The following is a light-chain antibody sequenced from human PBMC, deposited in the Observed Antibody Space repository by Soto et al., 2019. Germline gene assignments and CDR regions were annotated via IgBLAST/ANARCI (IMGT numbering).Light chain of an antibody. Sequence: QSALTQPPSVSAAPGQKVTISCSGSSSNIGNNYVSWYQQLPGTAPKLLIYDNISRPSGIPDRFSGSKSGTSATLGITGLQTGDEADYYCGTWDSSLSAVVFGGGTKVTVL. CDR3: GTWDSSLSAVV. J-gene: IGLJ3*02. V-gene: IGLV1-51*01. CDR1: SSNIGNNY. CDR2: DNI.